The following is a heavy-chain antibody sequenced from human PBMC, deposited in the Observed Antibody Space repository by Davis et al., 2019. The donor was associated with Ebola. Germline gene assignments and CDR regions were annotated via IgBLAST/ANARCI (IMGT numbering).Heavy chain of an antibody. CDR2: TYYTSKWHN. V-gene: IGHV6-1*01. J-gene: IGHJ6*02. D-gene: IGHD3-16*01. Sequence: HSQTPSLPCSISGDSVLGKNGAWNWIRQSPSRGLEWLGRTYYTSKWHNDYGESVKSRITINPDTSTNQLSLQLNSVTPEDTAVYYCVRGWGRSGLDVWGQGTTVTVSS. CDR1: GDSVLGKNGA. CDR3: VRGWGRSGLDV.